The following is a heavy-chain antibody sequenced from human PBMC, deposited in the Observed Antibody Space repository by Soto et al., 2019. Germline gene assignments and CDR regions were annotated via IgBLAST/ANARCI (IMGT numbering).Heavy chain of an antibody. CDR3: ARTIAVAGIGYYFDY. CDR1: GYSFSTYA. D-gene: IGHD6-19*01. V-gene: IGHV1-18*04. CDR2: ISTYSGNT. J-gene: IGHJ4*02. Sequence: QVQLVQSGADVKKPGASVKVSCEASGYSFSTYAISWVRQAPGQGLEWLGRISTYSGNTNYAQILQGRVTLTTDTYNNTAFMELRSLRSDDTAVYYCARTIAVAGIGYYFDYWCQRTLVTVSS.